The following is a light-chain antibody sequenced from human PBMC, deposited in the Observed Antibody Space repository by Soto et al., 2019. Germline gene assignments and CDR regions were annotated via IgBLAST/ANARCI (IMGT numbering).Light chain of an antibody. CDR3: HQYGATPGT. V-gene: IGKV3-20*01. J-gene: IGKJ1*01. CDR1: QSVTNYY. Sequence: DIVLTQSPYTLSLSPGERVTLSCRASQSVTNYYLAWYQQQPGQGPRLLIHGASSRAADTPDRFSGSGSGTDFTLTISRLEPEDFAPYYCHQYGATPGTFGQGTKLDIK. CDR2: GAS.